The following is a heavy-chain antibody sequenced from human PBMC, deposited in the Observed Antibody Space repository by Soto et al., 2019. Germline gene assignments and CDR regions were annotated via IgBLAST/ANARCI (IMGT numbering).Heavy chain of an antibody. CDR3: ARPYSSGWYGDLDY. D-gene: IGHD6-19*01. Sequence: GGSLRLSCTASVFTFSGYAMHWVRQAPGKGLEWVAVISYDGSNKYYADSVKGRFTISRDNSKNTMYLQMNSLRVEDTAVYYCARPYSSGWYGDLDYWGQGTLVTVSS. V-gene: IGHV3-30-3*01. CDR1: VFTFSGYA. J-gene: IGHJ4*02. CDR2: ISYDGSNK.